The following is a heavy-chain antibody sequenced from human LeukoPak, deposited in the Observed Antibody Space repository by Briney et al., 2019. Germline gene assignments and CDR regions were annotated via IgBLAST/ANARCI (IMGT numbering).Heavy chain of an antibody. CDR1: GFTFSNYG. Sequence: GGSLRLSCAASGFTFSNYGMHWVRQAPGKGLEWVAIISYDGSNKNSADSVKGRFTISRDNSKNTLFLQMSSLRPEDTAAYYCAKDQLARERYGGEEPDYWGQGTLVTVSS. J-gene: IGHJ4*02. CDR3: AKDQLARERYGGEEPDY. D-gene: IGHD1-1*01. CDR2: ISYDGSNK. V-gene: IGHV3-30*18.